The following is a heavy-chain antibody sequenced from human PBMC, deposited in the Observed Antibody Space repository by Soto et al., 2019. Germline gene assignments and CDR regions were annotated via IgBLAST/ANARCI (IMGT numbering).Heavy chain of an antibody. J-gene: IGHJ6*02. CDR2: IYYSGST. D-gene: IGHD3-10*01. V-gene: IGHV4-30-4*01. CDR1: GGSISSGDYY. Sequence: TSETLSLTCTVSGGSISSGDYYWSWIRQPPGKGLEWIGYIYYSGSTYYNPSLKSRVTISVDTSKNQFSLKLSSVTAADTAVYYCARGGWNYGSGSYYTAPVANYYYGMDVWGQGTTVTVSS. CDR3: ARGGWNYGSGSYYTAPVANYYYGMDV.